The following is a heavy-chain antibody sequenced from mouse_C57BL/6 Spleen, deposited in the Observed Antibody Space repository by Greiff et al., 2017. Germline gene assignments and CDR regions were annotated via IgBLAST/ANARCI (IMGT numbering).Heavy chain of an antibody. CDR2: IWTGRGT. V-gene: IGHV2-9-1*01. Sequence: VQLVESGPGLVAPSQSLSITCTVSGFSLTSYAISWVRQPPGKGLEWLGVIWTGRGTNYNSALKSRLSISKDNSKRQVFLKMNSLQTDDTARYYCARDYYGNSAMDYWGQGTSVTVSS. CDR1: GFSLTSYA. J-gene: IGHJ4*01. CDR3: ARDYYGNSAMDY. D-gene: IGHD2-1*01.